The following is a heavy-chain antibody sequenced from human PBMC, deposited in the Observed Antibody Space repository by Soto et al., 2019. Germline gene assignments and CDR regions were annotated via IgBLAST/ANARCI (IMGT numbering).Heavy chain of an antibody. Sequence: EVQLLESGGDLVQPGGSLRLSCAASGFSFSSYSFTWVRQAPGKGLEWVAGISIGGDKTWHADSVKGRFTISRDNSKNTVYLQMKSLRVDDTAVYYCVKWDGHGDHWGQGTLVTVSS. D-gene: IGHD1-26*01. V-gene: IGHV3-23*01. CDR2: ISIGGDKT. CDR3: VKWDGHGDH. J-gene: IGHJ5*02. CDR1: GFSFSSYS.